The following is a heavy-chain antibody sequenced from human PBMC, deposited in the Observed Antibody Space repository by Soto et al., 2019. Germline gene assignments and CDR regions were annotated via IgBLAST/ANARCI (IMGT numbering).Heavy chain of an antibody. CDR1: GYTFSTHG. D-gene: IGHD4-4*01. Sequence: QIQLVQSGAEVKRPGASVKVSCKASGYTFSTHGITWVRQAPGQGLEWMGWISAFNGNSKYAQKFQGRVTMTTDTSTAPAYMELRSLRFDDTAVYYCAKGVYDYTFWGQGTRVTVSS. V-gene: IGHV1-18*01. CDR2: ISAFNGNS. CDR3: AKGVYDYTF. J-gene: IGHJ4*02.